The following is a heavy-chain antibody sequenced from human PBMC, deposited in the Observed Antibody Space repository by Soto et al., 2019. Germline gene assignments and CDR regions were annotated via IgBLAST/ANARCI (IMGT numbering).Heavy chain of an antibody. Sequence: SHTLSLPCVISGYSVSSNSAAWNWIRQSPSRGLEWLGRTYYRSKWYNDYAVSVKSRITINPDTSKNQFSLQLNSVTPEDTAVYYCARGGFSGSWRFYFDYWGQGTLVTVSS. D-gene: IGHD1-26*01. CDR1: GYSVSSNSAA. V-gene: IGHV6-1*01. J-gene: IGHJ4*02. CDR3: ARGGFSGSWRFYFDY. CDR2: TYYRSKWYN.